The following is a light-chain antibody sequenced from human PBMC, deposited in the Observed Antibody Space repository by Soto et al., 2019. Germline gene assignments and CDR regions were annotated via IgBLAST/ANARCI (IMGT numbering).Light chain of an antibody. Sequence: DIQMTQSPSTRSGSVGDRVTITCRASQTISSWLAWYQQKPGKAPKLLIYKASTLKSGAPSRFSGNGSGTEYTLTISSLQPDHFAPYSRQRYNSYIETLGQGAKV. CDR2: KAS. J-gene: IGKJ1*01. CDR1: QTISSW. CDR3: QRYNSYIET. V-gene: IGKV1-5*03.